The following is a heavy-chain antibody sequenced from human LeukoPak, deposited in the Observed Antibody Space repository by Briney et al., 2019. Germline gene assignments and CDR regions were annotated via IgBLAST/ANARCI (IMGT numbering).Heavy chain of an antibody. J-gene: IGHJ1*01. D-gene: IGHD4-17*01. Sequence: GESLQISCKGSGFRFTNHWIGWVPQEPGKGLEGMGIIYPGDSDNRFSPSFQGQVNIPPNKSINPTFLQWSNLKAPDTAMDSCARRDGDYVEYFQHWGQGTLVTVSS. CDR1: GFRFTNHW. CDR2: IYPGDSDN. CDR3: ARRDGDYVEYFQH. V-gene: IGHV5-51*01.